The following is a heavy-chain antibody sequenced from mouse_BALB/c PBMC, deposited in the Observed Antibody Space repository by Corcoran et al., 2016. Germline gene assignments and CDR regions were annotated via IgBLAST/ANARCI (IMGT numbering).Heavy chain of an antibody. CDR1: GYTFTTAG. D-gene: IGHD1-1*01. CDR2: INTHSGVP. Sequence: QIQLVQSGPELKKPGETVRISCKASGYTFTTAGMQWVQKMPGKGLKWIGWINTHSGVPKYAEDFKGRFAFSLETSASTAYLQISNLKNEDTATYFCARFYGSSLDYWGQGTTLTVSS. V-gene: IGHV9-4*02. CDR3: ARFYGSSLDY. J-gene: IGHJ2*01.